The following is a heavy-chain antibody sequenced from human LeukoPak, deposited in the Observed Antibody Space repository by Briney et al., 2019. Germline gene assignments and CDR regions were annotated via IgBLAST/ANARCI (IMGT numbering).Heavy chain of an antibody. J-gene: IGHJ4*02. CDR1: GGSISSRGYY. CDR2: ITYSGST. D-gene: IGHD5-18*01. V-gene: IGHV4-39*01. Sequence: SETLSLTCTVSGGSISSRGYYWGWIRQPPGKGLEWIGTITYSGSTYFSPSVKGRVTMSMDTSKNQFSLKLSSVTAADTAVYYCARRGDSYAVFDYWGQGTLVTVSS. CDR3: ARRGDSYAVFDY.